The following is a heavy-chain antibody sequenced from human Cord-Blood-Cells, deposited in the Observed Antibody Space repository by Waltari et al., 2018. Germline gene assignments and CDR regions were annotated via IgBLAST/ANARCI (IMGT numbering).Heavy chain of an antibody. CDR1: GFTFSSYA. Sequence: QVQLVESGGGVVQPGRSLRLSCAASGFTFSSYAMHWFGRAPGKGLEWVADISYDGSNKYYADSVKGRFTISRDNSKNTLYLQMNSLRAEDTAVYYCARVPSTTKYYYYGMDVWGQGTTVTVSS. V-gene: IGHV3-30*04. J-gene: IGHJ6*02. CDR3: ARVPSTTKYYYYGMDV. D-gene: IGHD5-12*01. CDR2: ISYDGSNK.